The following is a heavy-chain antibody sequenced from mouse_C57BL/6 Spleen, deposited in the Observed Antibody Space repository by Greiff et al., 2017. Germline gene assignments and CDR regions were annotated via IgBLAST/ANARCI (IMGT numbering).Heavy chain of an antibody. CDR3: ARGGLRRYFDV. CDR1: GYTFTSYW. Sequence: QVQLQQPGAELVMPGASVKLSCKASGYTFTSYWMHWVKQRPGQGLEWIGEIDPSDSYTNYNQKFKGKSTLTVDKSSSTAYMQLSSLTSEDSAVYYCARGGLRRYFDVWGTGTTGTVSS. CDR2: IDPSDSYT. D-gene: IGHD2-2*01. J-gene: IGHJ1*03. V-gene: IGHV1-69*01.